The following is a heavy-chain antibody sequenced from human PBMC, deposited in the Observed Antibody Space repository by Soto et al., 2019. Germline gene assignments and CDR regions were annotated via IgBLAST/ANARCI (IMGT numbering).Heavy chain of an antibody. D-gene: IGHD3-3*01. CDR2: VYHGGTT. Sequence: QVQLQESGPGLVQPSETLSLTCAVSGGSITSGHWWSWVRQTPGKGLEWIGEVYHGGTTDYNPSLKSRVTMSVDKSKNQCSLKLKSVTAADTAVYYCAREGAYFDSWSGYFGPGYFDKWGQGILVTVSS. CDR3: AREGAYFDSWSGYFGPGYFDK. J-gene: IGHJ4*02. CDR1: GGSITSGHW. V-gene: IGHV4-4*02.